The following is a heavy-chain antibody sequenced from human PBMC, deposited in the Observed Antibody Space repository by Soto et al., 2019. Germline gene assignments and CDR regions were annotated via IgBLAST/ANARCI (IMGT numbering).Heavy chain of an antibody. D-gene: IGHD2-15*01. J-gene: IGHJ4*02. Sequence: EVQLVESGGGLVKPGGSLRLSCAASGFNFAYAWMSWVRQAPGKGPEWVGRIKSKSHGETTDYAAPVKGRFTISRADSKTTLYRQMNSLKSEDTAVYYCSTDCSSSSCLGWYYFDSWGQGTQVTVSS. V-gene: IGHV3-15*01. CDR2: IKSKSHGETT. CDR1: GFNFAYAW. CDR3: STDCSSSSCLGWYYFDS.